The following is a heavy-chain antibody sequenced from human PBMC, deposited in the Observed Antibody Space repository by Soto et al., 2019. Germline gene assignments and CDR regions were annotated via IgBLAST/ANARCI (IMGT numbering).Heavy chain of an antibody. CDR1: GGSISDYY. J-gene: IGHJ4*02. CDR2: IYYSGST. D-gene: IGHD4-17*01. CDR3: GRRYGPGFDY. V-gene: IGHV4-59*08. Sequence: SETLSLTCTVSGGSISDYYWSWIRQPPGKGLEWIGYIYYSGSTNYNPSLKSRVTISVDTSKNQFSLKLSSVTAADTAVYYCGRRYGPGFDYWGQGTLVTVSS.